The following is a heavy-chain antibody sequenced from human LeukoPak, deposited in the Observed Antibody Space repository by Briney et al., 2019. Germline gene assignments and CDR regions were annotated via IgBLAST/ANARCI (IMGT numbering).Heavy chain of an antibody. Sequence: SETLSLTCTVSGGSISSYYWSWIRQPPGKGLEWIGYIYYSGSTNYNPSLKSRVTISVDTSKNQFSLKLSSVTAADTAVYYCARHQGPYGLFDYWGQGTLATVSS. V-gene: IGHV4-59*08. CDR2: IYYSGST. CDR3: ARHQGPYGLFDY. CDR1: GGSISSYY. J-gene: IGHJ4*02. D-gene: IGHD3-10*01.